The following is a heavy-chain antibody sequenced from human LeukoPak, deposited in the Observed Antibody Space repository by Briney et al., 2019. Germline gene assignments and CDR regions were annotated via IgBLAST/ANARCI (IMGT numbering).Heavy chain of an antibody. J-gene: IGHJ4*02. CDR2: IYHSGST. CDR3: ARRSENSSVYYFAYYFHY. CDR1: GYSISSGYY. Sequence: PSETLSLTCAVSGYSISSGYYWGWIRQPPGKGLEWIGSIYHSGSTYYNPSLKSRVTISVDTSKNQFSLKLSSVTAADTAVYYCARRSENSSVYYFAYYFHYWGQGTLVTVSS. D-gene: IGHD3-22*01. V-gene: IGHV4-38-2*01.